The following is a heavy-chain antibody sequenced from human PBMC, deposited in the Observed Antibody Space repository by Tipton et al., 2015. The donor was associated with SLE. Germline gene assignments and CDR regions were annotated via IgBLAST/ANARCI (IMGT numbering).Heavy chain of an antibody. D-gene: IGHD4-23*01. CDR1: GGSTSSSTYY. V-gene: IGHV4-39*07. Sequence: GLVKPSETLSLTCTVSGGSTSSSTYYWGWIRQAPGKGLEWIGGIFYTGNTYYNPSLKSRVTISVDTSKNQFSLKLSSVTAADTAVYYCARGGRGDGGNPFDPWGQGTLVTVSS. CDR2: IFYTGNT. CDR3: ARGGRGDGGNPFDP. J-gene: IGHJ5*02.